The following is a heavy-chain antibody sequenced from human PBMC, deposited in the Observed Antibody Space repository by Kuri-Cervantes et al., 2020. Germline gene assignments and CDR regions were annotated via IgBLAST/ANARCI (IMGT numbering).Heavy chain of an antibody. CDR3: ARHVGSSTWANHFDF. D-gene: IGHD6-13*01. J-gene: IGHJ4*02. CDR2: VYPGDSDT. Sequence: KVSCKGSGYSFTSYWIGWVRQMPGKGLEWMGLVYPGDSDTRYSPSFQGQVTFSADKPISTAYRQWSSLKASDTAMYYCARHVGSSTWANHFDFWGQGTLVTVSS. V-gene: IGHV5-51*01. CDR1: GYSFTSYW.